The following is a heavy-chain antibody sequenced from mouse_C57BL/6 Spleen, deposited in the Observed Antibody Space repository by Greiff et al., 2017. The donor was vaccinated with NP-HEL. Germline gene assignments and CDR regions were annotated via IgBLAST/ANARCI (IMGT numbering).Heavy chain of an antibody. CDR2: INPSTGGT. D-gene: IGHD1-1*01. V-gene: IGHV1-42*01. CDR1: GYSFTGYY. CDR3: ARFTTVGDYFDY. Sequence: LVESGPELVKPGASVKISCKASGYSFTGYYMNWVKQSPEKSLEWIGEINPSTGGTTYNQKFKAKATLTVDKSSSTAYMQLKSLTSEDSAVYYCARFTTVGDYFDYWGQGTTLTVSS. J-gene: IGHJ2*01.